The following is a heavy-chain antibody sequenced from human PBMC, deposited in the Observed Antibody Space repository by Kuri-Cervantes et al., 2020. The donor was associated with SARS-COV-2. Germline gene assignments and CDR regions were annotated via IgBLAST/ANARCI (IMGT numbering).Heavy chain of an antibody. J-gene: IGHJ3*02. CDR2: IIPIFGTA. CDR3: ARPSNWGSERAFDI. Sequence: SVKVSCKASGGTFSSYAISWVRQAPGQGLEWMGGIIPIFGTANYAQKFQGRVTITADESTSTAYVELSSLRSEDTAVYYCARPSNWGSERAFDIWGQGTMVTVSS. D-gene: IGHD7-27*01. V-gene: IGHV1-69*13. CDR1: GGTFSSYA.